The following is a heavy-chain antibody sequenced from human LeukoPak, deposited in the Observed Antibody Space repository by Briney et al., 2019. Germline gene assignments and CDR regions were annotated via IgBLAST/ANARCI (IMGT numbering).Heavy chain of an antibody. V-gene: IGHV5-51*01. J-gene: IGHJ5*02. D-gene: IGHD2-15*01. CDR2: IYPGDSET. Sequence: GESLKISCKGSGYNFPRYWIAWVRQMSGKGLEWMGIIYPGDSETRYSPSFQDQITISADESISTAYLQWSSLKASDTAMYYCARVPVGYCSGGSCYDWFDPWGQGTLVSVSS. CDR3: ARVPVGYCSGGSCYDWFDP. CDR1: GYNFPRYW.